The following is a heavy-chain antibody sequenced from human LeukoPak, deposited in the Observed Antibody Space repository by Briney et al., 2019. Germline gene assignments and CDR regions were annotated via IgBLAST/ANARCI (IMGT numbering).Heavy chain of an antibody. CDR2: IYTSGST. Sequence: SETLSLTCTVSGGSISSYYWSWIRQPAGKGLEWIGRIYTSGSTNYNPSLKSRVTISVDTSKNQFSLKLSSVTAADTAVYYCARDLSVRGAEKKPANDAFDIWGQGTMVTVSS. D-gene: IGHD2-15*01. J-gene: IGHJ3*02. CDR3: ARDLSVRGAEKKPANDAFDI. V-gene: IGHV4-4*07. CDR1: GGSISSYY.